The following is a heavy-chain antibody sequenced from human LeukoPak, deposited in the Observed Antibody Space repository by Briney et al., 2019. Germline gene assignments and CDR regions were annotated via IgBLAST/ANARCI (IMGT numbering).Heavy chain of an antibody. D-gene: IGHD2-15*01. CDR3: VYCSGGNCYYAVRGWNY. CDR2: VSSDESNK. Sequence: PGGSLRLSCAASGFTFSNYGMHWVRQAPGKGLEWVAVVSSDESNKQYADSVKGRFTISRDNSKNTLYLQMNSLRPEDTAIYYCVYCSGGNCYYAVRGWNYWGQGTLVTVSS. CDR1: GFTFSNYG. V-gene: IGHV3-30*03. J-gene: IGHJ4*02.